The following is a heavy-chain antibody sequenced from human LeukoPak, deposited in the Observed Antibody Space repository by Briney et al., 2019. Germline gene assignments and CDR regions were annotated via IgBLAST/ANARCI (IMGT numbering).Heavy chain of an antibody. CDR2: ISAYNGNT. J-gene: IGHJ5*02. CDR1: GYTFTSYG. V-gene: IGHV1-18*01. CDR3: ARDFTMVRGVIQGWFDP. Sequence: GASLKVSCKASGYTFTSYGVSWVRQAPGQGLEWMGWISAYNGNTNYAQKFRGRVMMTTDKSTSTAYMEVRSLRSDDTAVYYCARDFTMVRGVIQGWFDPWGQGTLVTVSS. D-gene: IGHD3-10*01.